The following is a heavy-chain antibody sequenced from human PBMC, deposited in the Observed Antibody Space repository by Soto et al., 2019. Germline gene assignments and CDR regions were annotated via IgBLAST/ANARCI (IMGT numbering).Heavy chain of an antibody. J-gene: IGHJ3*02. D-gene: IGHD4-17*01. CDR2: IRSKANSYAT. V-gene: IGHV3-73*02. CDR3: TRTMTTAAFDI. Sequence: EVQLVESGGGLVQPGGSLKLSCAASGFTFSGSAMHWVRQASGKGLEWVGRIRSKANSYATAYAASVKGRFTISRDDSKNTAYLQMNSLKTEATAFYYCTRTMTTAAFDIWGQGTMVTVSS. CDR1: GFTFSGSA.